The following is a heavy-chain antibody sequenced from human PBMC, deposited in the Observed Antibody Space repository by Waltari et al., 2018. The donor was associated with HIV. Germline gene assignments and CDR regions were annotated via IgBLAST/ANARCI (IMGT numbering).Heavy chain of an antibody. CDR2: IIPVFGTA. V-gene: IGHV1-69*12. Sequence: QVQLVQSGAEVKKPGSSVKVSCKTSGGTFRDYAISWVRQAPGQGLEWMGGIIPVFGTAIYAQKFQGRVTITADESTNTAYMEVNSLKSDDTALYYCARGGEMGTIVPKWFDPWGRGALVTVSS. J-gene: IGHJ5*02. D-gene: IGHD1-1*01. CDR1: GGTFRDYA. CDR3: ARGGEMGTIVPKWFDP.